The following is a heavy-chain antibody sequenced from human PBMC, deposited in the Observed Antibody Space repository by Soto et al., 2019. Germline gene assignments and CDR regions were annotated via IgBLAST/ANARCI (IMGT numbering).Heavy chain of an antibody. CDR2: IIPISGTA. Sequence: QVQLVQSGAEVKKPGSSVKVSCKASGGTFSSYAISWVRQAPGQGLEWMGGIIPISGTANYAQKFHGRVTITSDESTSTAYMELRSMRSEDTAVYYCARSQGSSTSLEIYYYYYYGMDVWGQGTTVTVSS. D-gene: IGHD2-2*01. V-gene: IGHV1-69*01. CDR1: GGTFSSYA. J-gene: IGHJ6*02. CDR3: ARSQGSSTSLEIYYYYYYGMDV.